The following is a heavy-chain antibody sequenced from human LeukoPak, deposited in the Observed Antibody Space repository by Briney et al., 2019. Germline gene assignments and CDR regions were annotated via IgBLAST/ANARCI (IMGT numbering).Heavy chain of an antibody. CDR2: IGVVGGKK. CDR3: GKAFGVTTGWYLDL. CDR1: GFTFSSYG. J-gene: IGHJ2*01. V-gene: IGHV3-30*02. D-gene: IGHD3-10*01. Sequence: GGSLRLSCAASGFTFSSYGMNWVRQAPGKGLEWVPAIGVVGGKKYYEDSVKGRFTISRDNSKNTLYLKMNSLRAEDRAVYYYGKAFGVTTGWYLDLWGRGTLATVSS.